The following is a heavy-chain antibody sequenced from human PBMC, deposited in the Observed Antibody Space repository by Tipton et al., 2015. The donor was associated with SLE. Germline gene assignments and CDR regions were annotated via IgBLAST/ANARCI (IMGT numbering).Heavy chain of an antibody. CDR2: ISGYGATT. J-gene: IGHJ3*02. Sequence: SLRLSCAASGFTFNTFAMSWVRQAPGKGLEWVSAISGYGATTYFADSVKGRFTISRDISKNTLYLQMNSLRAEDTAVYYCARTQYLRFDVFDIWGQGTMVTVSS. V-gene: IGHV3-23*01. CDR3: ARTQYLRFDVFDI. CDR1: GFTFNTFA. D-gene: IGHD5-12*01.